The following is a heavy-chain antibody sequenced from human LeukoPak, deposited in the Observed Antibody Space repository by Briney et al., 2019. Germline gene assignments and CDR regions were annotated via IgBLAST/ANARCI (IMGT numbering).Heavy chain of an antibody. CDR1: GGSFSGYY. D-gene: IGHD2-2*01. Sequence: PSETLSLTCAVYGGSFSGYYWSWIRQPPGKGLEWIGEINHSGSTNYNPSLKSRVTISVDTSKNQFSLKLSSVTAEDTALYYCARAPITSPFYFDYWGQGTLVTVSS. CDR2: INHSGST. J-gene: IGHJ4*02. CDR3: ARAPITSPFYFDY. V-gene: IGHV4-34*01.